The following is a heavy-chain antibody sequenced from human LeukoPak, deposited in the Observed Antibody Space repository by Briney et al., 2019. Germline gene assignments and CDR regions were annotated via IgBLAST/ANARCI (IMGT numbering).Heavy chain of an antibody. J-gene: IGHJ4*02. D-gene: IGHD2-15*01. CDR3: ARDSRYCSGGSCYSHDYFDY. CDR1: GGSISSSSYY. V-gene: IGHV4-39*07. CDR2: IYYSGST. Sequence: PSETLSLTCTVSGGSISSSSYYWGWIRQPPGKGLEWIGSIYYSGSTYYNPSLKSRVTISVDTSKNQFSLKLSSVTAADTAVYYCARDSRYCSGGSCYSHDYFDYWGQGTLVTVSS.